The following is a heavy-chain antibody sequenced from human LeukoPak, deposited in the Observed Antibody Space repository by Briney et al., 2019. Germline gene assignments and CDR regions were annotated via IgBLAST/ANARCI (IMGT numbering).Heavy chain of an antibody. V-gene: IGHV3-30*02. CDR3: AKDLLTYSSYYDSSGWDY. D-gene: IGHD3-22*01. J-gene: IGHJ4*02. CDR1: GFTFSSYG. CDR2: IRYDGSNK. Sequence: GGSLRLSCAASGFTFSSYGMHWVRQAPGKGLEWVAFIRYDGSNKYYADSVKGRFTISRDNSKNTLYLQMNSLRVEDTAVYYCAKDLLTYSSYYDSSGWDYWGQGTLVTVSS.